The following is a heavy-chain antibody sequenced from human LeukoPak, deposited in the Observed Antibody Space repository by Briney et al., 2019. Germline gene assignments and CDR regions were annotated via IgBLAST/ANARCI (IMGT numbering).Heavy chain of an antibody. CDR3: VKRSVRGTYYFET. D-gene: IGHD1-1*01. J-gene: IGHJ4*02. V-gene: IGHV3-23*01. CDR2: IGATGNT. Sequence: VGSLRLSCETSGFTPWGIAMSWGRPAPGKGLGWVLSIGATGNTYYGESVKGRVSMSRDNFKNTVFLLIYSLRVDDTAIYYCVKRSVRGTYYFETWGQGILLTVSS. CDR1: GFTPWGIA.